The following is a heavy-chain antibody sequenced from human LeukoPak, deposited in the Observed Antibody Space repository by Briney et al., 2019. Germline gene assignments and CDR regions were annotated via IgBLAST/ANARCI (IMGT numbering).Heavy chain of an antibody. V-gene: IGHV3-21*01. D-gene: IGHD3-22*01. Sequence: GGSLRLSCAASGFTFSSYSMNWVRQAPGKGLEWVSSISSSGSYIYYADSVKGRFTISRDNAKNSLYLQMNSLRAGDTAVYYCARDPSYYYDSSGSHWGQGTLVTVSS. CDR1: GFTFSSYS. CDR2: ISSSGSYI. J-gene: IGHJ4*02. CDR3: ARDPSYYYDSSGSH.